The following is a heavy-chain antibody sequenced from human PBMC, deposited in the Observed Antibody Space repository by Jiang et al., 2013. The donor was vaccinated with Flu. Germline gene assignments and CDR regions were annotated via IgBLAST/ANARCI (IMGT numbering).Heavy chain of an antibody. J-gene: IGHJ3*02. CDR1: WRPSAVVTG. D-gene: IGHD3-3*01. Sequence: GLVKPSGTLVPHLRCLWWRPSAVVTGGVGSASPHGKGLEWIGEIYHSGSTNYNPSLKSRVTISVDKSKNQFSLKLSSVTAADTAVYYCASPSRGVLRFLEWLPKTRDAFDIWGQGTMVTVSS. V-gene: IGHV4-4*02. CDR3: ASPSRGVLRFLEWLPKTRDAFDI. CDR2: IYHSGST.